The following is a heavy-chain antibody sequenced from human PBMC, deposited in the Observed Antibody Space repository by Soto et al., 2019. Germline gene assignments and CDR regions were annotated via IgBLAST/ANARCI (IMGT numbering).Heavy chain of an antibody. CDR1: GFTFSSYA. Sequence: LRLSCAASGFTFSSYAMSWVRQAPGKGLEWVSAISGNSGGTYYTDSVKGRFTISRDNSKNTLYLQMNSLRADDTAMYYCAKGSTAARPYFFDYWGRGTLVTVSS. CDR3: AKGSTAARPYFFDY. J-gene: IGHJ4*02. CDR2: ISGNSGGT. V-gene: IGHV3-23*01. D-gene: IGHD6-6*01.